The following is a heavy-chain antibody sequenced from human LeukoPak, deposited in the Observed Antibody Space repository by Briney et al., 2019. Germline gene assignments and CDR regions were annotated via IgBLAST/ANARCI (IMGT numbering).Heavy chain of an antibody. J-gene: IGHJ4*02. V-gene: IGHV3-73*01. CDR1: GFTFSGSA. Sequence: GGSLRLSSAASGFTFSGSAMHWVRQACREGREWVGRIRNKANSYATVYPASVKGRFTISRDDSKTTAYLQMNSLKTEDTAVYYCVADPGIAAAGYTEYWGQGTQVTVSS. D-gene: IGHD6-13*01. CDR3: VADPGIAAAGYTEY. CDR2: IRNKANSYAT.